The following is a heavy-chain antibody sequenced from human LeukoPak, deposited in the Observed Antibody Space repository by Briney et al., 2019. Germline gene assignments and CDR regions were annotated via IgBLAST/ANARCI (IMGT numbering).Heavy chain of an antibody. D-gene: IGHD2-15*01. J-gene: IGHJ3*02. CDR2: IKHAGRS. CDR1: RGSFLNYY. Sequence: PSETLSLTCPVYRGSFLNYYWRLIRQSPRKGLEWVAEIKHAGRSMYNPSPSGRAIISIHTSKNQCSLRLGPVSGADRGVYYCARGGPTPIIVAICGRRTMVTVSS. V-gene: IGHV4-34*01. CDR3: ARGGPTPIIVAI.